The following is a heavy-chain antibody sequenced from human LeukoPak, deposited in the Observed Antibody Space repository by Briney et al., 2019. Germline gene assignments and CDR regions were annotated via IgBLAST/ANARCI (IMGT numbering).Heavy chain of an antibody. J-gene: IGHJ4*02. CDR2: IYYSGST. CDR1: GGSISSGSYY. V-gene: IGHV4-39*07. D-gene: IGHD3-22*01. Sequence: SETLSLTCTVSGGSISSGSYYWGWIRQPPGKGLEWIGSIYYSGSTYYNPSLKSRVTISVDTSKNQFSLKLSSVTAADTAVYYCARAKPTYYYDSSGRIFDYWGQGTLVTVSS. CDR3: ARAKPTYYYDSSGRIFDY.